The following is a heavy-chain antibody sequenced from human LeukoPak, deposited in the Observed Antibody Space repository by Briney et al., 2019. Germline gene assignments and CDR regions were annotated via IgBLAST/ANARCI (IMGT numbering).Heavy chain of an antibody. CDR1: GDSINSSSYY. V-gene: IGHV4-39*07. CDR3: AREIVVDRSRDY. J-gene: IGHJ4*02. CDR2: IYYSGST. D-gene: IGHD3-22*01. Sequence: PSETLSLTCTVSGDSINSSSYYWGWIRQPPGKGLEWIGSIYYSGSTYYNPSLKSRVTISVDTSKNQFSLKLSSVTAADTAVYYCAREIVVDRSRDYWGQGTLVTVSS.